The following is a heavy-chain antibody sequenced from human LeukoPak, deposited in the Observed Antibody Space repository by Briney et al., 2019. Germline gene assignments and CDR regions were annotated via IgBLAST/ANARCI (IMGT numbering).Heavy chain of an antibody. V-gene: IGHV3-48*01. Sequence: GGSLRLSCAASGLTFSAYTMNWVRQAPGKGLEWVSYISSGSGTIYYADSLKGRFTISRDNAKNSLYLQMNNLRAEDTAVYYCAGDRDSSGWPYYFDYWGQGTLVTVSS. J-gene: IGHJ4*02. CDR3: AGDRDSSGWPYYFDY. CDR1: GLTFSAYT. D-gene: IGHD6-19*01. CDR2: ISSGSGTI.